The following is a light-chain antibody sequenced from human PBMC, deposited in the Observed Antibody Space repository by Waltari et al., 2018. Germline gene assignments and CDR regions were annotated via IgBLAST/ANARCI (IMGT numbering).Light chain of an antibody. V-gene: IGKV4-1*01. J-gene: IGKJ5*01. Sequence: EIVMTQSPDSLAVSLGERAAINCKSSRSVLYNSNNKNYLAWYQQKPRQPPNMLMNCESSRESGVPDRFSGSGYGTDFTLTISSLQAEDVAVYYCQQYYSSPISLGQGTRLEIK. CDR3: QQYYSSPIS. CDR1: RSVLYNSNNKNY. CDR2: CES.